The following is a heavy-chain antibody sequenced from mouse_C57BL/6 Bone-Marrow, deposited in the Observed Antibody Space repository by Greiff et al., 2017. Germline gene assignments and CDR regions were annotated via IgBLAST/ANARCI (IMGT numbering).Heavy chain of an antibody. D-gene: IGHD2-2*01. V-gene: IGHV14-4*01. CDR3: TTALWLRRNY. J-gene: IGHJ2*01. CDR2: IDPENGDT. Sequence: VQLQQSGAELVRPGASVKLSCTASGFNIKDDYMHWVKQRPEQGLEWIGWIDPENGDTEYASQFQGKATITADTSSNTAYLQLSSLTSEDTAVYYCTTALWLRRNYWGQGATLTVSS. CDR1: GFNIKDDY.